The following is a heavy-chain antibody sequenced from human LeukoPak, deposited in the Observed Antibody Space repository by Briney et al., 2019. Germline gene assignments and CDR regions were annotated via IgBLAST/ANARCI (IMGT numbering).Heavy chain of an antibody. Sequence: PSETLSLTCIVSGGSISSYYWSWIRQPPGRGLEWIGYIYYSGSTNYNPSLKSRVTISVDTSKNQFSLKLSSVTAADTAVYYCARDVSGGTVTNYWGQGTLVTVSS. CDR2: IYYSGST. CDR1: GGSISSYY. CDR3: ARDVSGGTVTNY. V-gene: IGHV4-59*12. J-gene: IGHJ4*02. D-gene: IGHD4-17*01.